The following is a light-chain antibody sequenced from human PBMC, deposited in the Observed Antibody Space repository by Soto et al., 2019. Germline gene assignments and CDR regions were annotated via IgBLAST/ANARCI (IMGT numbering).Light chain of an antibody. J-gene: IGLJ1*01. CDR3: FSFTATNTHV. Sequence: SFLSQPASLTGCTAQSITISYTGTSSDIGAYDYVSWFQQHPGKAPKLMISEVNNRPSGVSNRFSGSKSGNTAYLTISGRQVEDEAEYFCFSFTATNTHVCGTGTEVTVL. CDR2: EVN. CDR1: SSDIGAYDY. V-gene: IGLV2-14*01.